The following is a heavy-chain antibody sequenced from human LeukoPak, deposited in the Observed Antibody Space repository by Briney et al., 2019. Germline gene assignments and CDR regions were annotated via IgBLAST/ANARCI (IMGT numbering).Heavy chain of an antibody. J-gene: IGHJ4*02. V-gene: IGHV3-30*02. CDR1: GFIFSNCA. CDR3: AKAIHSSSSGVVDY. CDR2: IRYDGSNK. Sequence: GGSLRLSCAVSGFIFSNCAMHWVRQAPGKGLEGVTFIRYDGSNKYYAESVKGRFTIYRDKYKKTLYMQMNSLRAEDTAVYYCAKAIHSSSSGVVDYWGQGTLVTVSS. D-gene: IGHD6-6*01.